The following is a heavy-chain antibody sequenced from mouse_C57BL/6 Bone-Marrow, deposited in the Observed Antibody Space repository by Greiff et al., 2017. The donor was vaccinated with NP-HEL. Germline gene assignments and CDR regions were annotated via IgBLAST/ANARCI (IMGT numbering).Heavy chain of an antibody. Sequence: VKLVESGPGLVQPSQSLSITCTVSGFSLTSYGVHWVRQSPGKGLEWLGVIWRGGSTDYNAAFMSRLSITKDNSKSQVFFKINSLQADDTAIYYCAKLYECYSMDYWGQGTSVTVSS. J-gene: IGHJ4*01. CDR1: GFSLTSYG. CDR3: AKLYECYSMDY. CDR2: IWRGGST. D-gene: IGHD1-3*01. V-gene: IGHV2-5*01.